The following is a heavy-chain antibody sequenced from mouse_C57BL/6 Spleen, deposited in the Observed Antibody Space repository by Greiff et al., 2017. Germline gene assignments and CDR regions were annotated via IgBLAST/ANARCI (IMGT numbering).Heavy chain of an antibody. CDR2: IDPETGGT. J-gene: IGHJ4*01. CDR1: GYTFTDYE. V-gene: IGHV1-15*01. Sequence: VKLMESGAELVRPGASVTLSCKASGYTFTDYEMHWVKQTPVHGLEWIGAIDPETGGTAYNQKFKGKAILTADKSSITAYMDLRSLTSEDSAVYYCTREDPNYAMDYWGQGTSVTVSS. CDR3: TREDPNYAMDY.